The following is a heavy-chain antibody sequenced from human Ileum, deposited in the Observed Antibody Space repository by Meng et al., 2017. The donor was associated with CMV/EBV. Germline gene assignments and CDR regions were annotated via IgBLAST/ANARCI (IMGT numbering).Heavy chain of an antibody. J-gene: IGHJ6*02. V-gene: IGHV1-18*01. CDR1: GYTFTSYG. D-gene: IGHD2-2*01. CDR2: ISAYNGNT. CDR3: AREGICSSASCYQKYYDGMDV. Sequence: ASVKVSCKASGYTFTSYGISWVRQAPGQGLEWMGWISAYNGNTNYAQNLQGRVSVTTDTSTNTAYMELRSLRSDDTAVYYCAREGICSSASCYQKYYDGMDVWGQGTTVTVSS.